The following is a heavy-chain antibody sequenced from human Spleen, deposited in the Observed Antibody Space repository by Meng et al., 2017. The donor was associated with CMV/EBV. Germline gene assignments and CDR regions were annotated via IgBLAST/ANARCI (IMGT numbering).Heavy chain of an antibody. CDR3: ARQRGAVVVVAGPLTQEPEFDY. D-gene: IGHD2-15*01. J-gene: IGHJ4*02. V-gene: IGHV4-39*01. CDR2: IYYSGST. CDR1: GGSISSSSYY. Sequence: SETLSLTCTVSGGSISSSSYYWGWIPQPPGKGLEWIGSIYYSGSTYYNPSLKSRVTISVDTSKNQFSLELSSVTAADTAVYYCARQRGAVVVVAGPLTQEPEFDYWGQGTLVTVSS.